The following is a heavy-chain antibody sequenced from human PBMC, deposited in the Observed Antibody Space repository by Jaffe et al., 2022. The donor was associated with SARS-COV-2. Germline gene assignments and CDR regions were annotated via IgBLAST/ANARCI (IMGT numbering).Heavy chain of an antibody. V-gene: IGHV4-59*01. CDR1: GGSISSYY. D-gene: IGHD2-15*01. Sequence: QVQLQESGPGLVKPSETLSLTCTVSGGSISSYYWSWIRQPPGKGLEWIGYIYYSGSTNYNPSLKSRVTISVDTSKNQFSLKLSSVTAADTAVYYCAGHCSGGSCYTGDAFDIWGQGTMVTVSS. CDR2: IYYSGST. J-gene: IGHJ3*02. CDR3: AGHCSGGSCYTGDAFDI.